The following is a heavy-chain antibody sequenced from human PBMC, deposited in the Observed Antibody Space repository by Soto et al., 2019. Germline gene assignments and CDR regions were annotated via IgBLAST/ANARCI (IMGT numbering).Heavy chain of an antibody. J-gene: IGHJ4*02. CDR2: INANSGDT. CDR3: ARGGALDGTSPAFNH. Sequence: QVQLVQSGAEVKKPGASVRVSCKASGYTFSGHYMHWIRQAPGQGPEWLGWINANSGDTDRAPKFQDRLTMTRDTSISTAYMELSRLRSDDTAVYYCARGGALDGTSPAFNHWGQGTLVTVSS. CDR1: GYTFSGHY. V-gene: IGHV1-2*02. D-gene: IGHD6-19*01.